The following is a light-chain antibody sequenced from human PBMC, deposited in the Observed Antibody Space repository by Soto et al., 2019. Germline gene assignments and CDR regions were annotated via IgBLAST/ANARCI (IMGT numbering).Light chain of an antibody. J-gene: IGKJ1*01. V-gene: IGKV3-15*01. CDR1: QSVSSSY. Sequence: EIVLTQSPGTLSLSPGEGTTLSCRASQSVSSSYLAWYQQKPGQAPRLLIHGATTRATGIPARFSGSGSGTEFTLTISSLQSEDFAVYYCQQYNNWPRTFGQGTKVEIK. CDR2: GAT. CDR3: QQYNNWPRT.